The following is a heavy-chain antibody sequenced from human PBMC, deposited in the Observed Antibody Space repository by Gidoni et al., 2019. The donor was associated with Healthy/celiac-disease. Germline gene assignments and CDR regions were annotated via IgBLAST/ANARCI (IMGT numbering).Heavy chain of an antibody. CDR1: GFTFDDYA. V-gene: IGHV3-9*01. Sequence: EVQPVESGGGLVQPGRFLRLSCAASGFTFDDYAMHWVRQYPGKGLEWVSGISWNSGGIAYADSVKSRFTISRDNAKNSLYLQMNRLRTEDTALYYCAKGAALIIDSCVDYWGQGTLVTVSS. CDR2: ISWNSGGI. D-gene: IGHD2-8*01. CDR3: AKGAALIIDSCVDY. J-gene: IGHJ4*02.